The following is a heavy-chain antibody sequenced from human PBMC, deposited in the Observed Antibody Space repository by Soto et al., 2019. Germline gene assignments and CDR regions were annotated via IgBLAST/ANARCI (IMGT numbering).Heavy chain of an antibody. CDR3: ARLKAGTAAFDY. CDR2: INSDGSMT. CDR1: GFAFSSYW. Sequence: EVQLVESGGDLVQPGGSLRLSCAASGFAFSSYWMHWVRQAPGKGLVWVSRINSDGSMTNYADSVRGRFTIARDNAENKMDLQRNSLRAEDTAVYYCARLKAGTAAFDYWGQGTLVTVSS. V-gene: IGHV3-74*01. J-gene: IGHJ4*02. D-gene: IGHD6-19*01.